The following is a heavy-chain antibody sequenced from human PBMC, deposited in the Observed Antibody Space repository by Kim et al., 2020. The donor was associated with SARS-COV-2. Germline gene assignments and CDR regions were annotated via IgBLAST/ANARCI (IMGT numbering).Heavy chain of an antibody. Sequence: GGSLRLSCAASGFTFSSYTMNWVRQAPGKGLEWVSCISGNGDNIFNVDSVKGRFTISRDNARNTLYLQMNSLRAEDTAVYYCVRDLYKEALDVWGQGTVVTVSS. V-gene: IGHV3-21*01. CDR3: VRDLYKEALDV. J-gene: IGHJ3*01. D-gene: IGHD1-1*01. CDR2: ISGNGDNI. CDR1: GFTFSSYT.